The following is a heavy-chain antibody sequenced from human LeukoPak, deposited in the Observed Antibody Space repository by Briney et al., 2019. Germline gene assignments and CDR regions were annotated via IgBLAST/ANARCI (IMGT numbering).Heavy chain of an antibody. CDR3: ARQIAVVEPTDPNWFDS. CDR1: GDSMSSGSYY. Sequence: SETLSLTCSVSGDSMSSGSYYWGWIRQPPGKGLEWIGSIFYSGSTYYTPSLKSRVTMSLDTSKNQFSLRLTSVSAADTAVYYSARQIAVVEPTDPNWFDSWGQGTLVTVSS. V-gene: IGHV4-39*07. D-gene: IGHD2-21*01. J-gene: IGHJ5*01. CDR2: IFYSGST.